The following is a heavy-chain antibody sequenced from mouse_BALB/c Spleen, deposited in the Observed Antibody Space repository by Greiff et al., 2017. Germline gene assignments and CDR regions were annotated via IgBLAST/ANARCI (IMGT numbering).Heavy chain of an antibody. J-gene: IGHJ2*01. D-gene: IGHD1-1*01. V-gene: IGHV5-12-1*01. Sequence: DVKLVESGGGLVKPGGSLKLSCAASGFAFSSYDMSWVRQTPEKRLEWVAYISSGGGSTYYPDTVKGRFTISRDNAKNTLYLQMSSLKSEDTAMYYCARHRNPNYYGSSFDYWGQGTTLTVSS. CDR2: ISSGGGST. CDR1: GFAFSSYD. CDR3: ARHRNPNYYGSSFDY.